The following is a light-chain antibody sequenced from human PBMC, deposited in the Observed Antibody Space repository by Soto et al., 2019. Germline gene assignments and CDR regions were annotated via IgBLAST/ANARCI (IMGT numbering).Light chain of an antibody. CDR3: QQSYSIPLT. CDR2: AAS. Sequence: DIQMTQSPSSLSASVGDRVTITCRASQSITNYLNWYQQKPGKAPKLLISAASSLRSGVPSRCSGSESMTDFHLSISSLQPEDFATYYCQQSYSIPLTFGQGTKGEIK. J-gene: IGKJ1*01. CDR1: QSITNY. V-gene: IGKV1-39*01.